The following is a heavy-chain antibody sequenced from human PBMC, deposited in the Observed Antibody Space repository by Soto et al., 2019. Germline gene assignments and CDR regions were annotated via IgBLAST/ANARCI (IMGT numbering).Heavy chain of an antibody. CDR1: GGSFSGYY. Sequence: LSLTCAVYGGSFSGYYWSWIRQPPGKGLEWIGEINHSGSTNYNPSLKSRVTISVDTSKNQFSLKLSSVTAADTAVYYCARGLGYFDLWGRGTLVTVSS. J-gene: IGHJ2*01. V-gene: IGHV4-34*01. CDR3: ARGLGYFDL. CDR2: INHSGST.